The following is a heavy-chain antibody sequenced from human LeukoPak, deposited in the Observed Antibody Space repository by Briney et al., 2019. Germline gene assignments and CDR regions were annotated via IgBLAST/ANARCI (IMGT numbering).Heavy chain of an antibody. J-gene: IGHJ4*02. D-gene: IGHD6-13*01. CDR1: GFAFGSEA. CDR2: ISPGGGTT. CDR3: ARVRYVSSWSFDY. V-gene: IGHV3-23*01. Sequence: PGGSLRLSCAVSGFAFGSEAMSWVRQSPARGLEWVASISPGGGTTYYADYVKGRFTISRENAKNSLYLQMNSLRAGDTAVYYCARVRYVSSWSFDYWGQGTLVTVSS.